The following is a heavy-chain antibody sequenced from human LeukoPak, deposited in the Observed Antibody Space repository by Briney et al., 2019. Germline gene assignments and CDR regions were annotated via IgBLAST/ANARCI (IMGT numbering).Heavy chain of an antibody. CDR3: ARSRGAGPGAYFDY. CDR2: ISNTGSYT. J-gene: IGHJ4*02. CDR1: GFSFADEY. D-gene: IGHD6-19*01. V-gene: IGHV3-11*03. Sequence: GGCLRLSCAVSGFSFADEYMSWIRQAPGQGLEWVSYISNTGSYTNYADSVEGRFTISRDNTENSLYLQMNSLRAEDTAVYYCARSRGAGPGAYFDYWGQGTLVAVTS.